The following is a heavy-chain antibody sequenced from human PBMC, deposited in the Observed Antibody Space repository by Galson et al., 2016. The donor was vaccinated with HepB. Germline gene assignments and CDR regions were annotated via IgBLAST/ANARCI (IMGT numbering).Heavy chain of an antibody. Sequence: TLSLTCSVSAGSISSGGYYWSWIRQHPGKGLEWIGYINHSGTTYYNQSLSSRAAISVDTSKNQFSLEVSSVTAADTAGYYCARVSGNAFDIWGHGTMVTVSS. CDR2: INHSGTT. V-gene: IGHV4-31*03. J-gene: IGHJ3*02. CDR1: AGSISSGGYY. CDR3: ARVSGNAFDI.